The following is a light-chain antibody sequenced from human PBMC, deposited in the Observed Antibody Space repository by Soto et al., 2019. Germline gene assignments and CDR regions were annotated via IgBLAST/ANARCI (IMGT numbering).Light chain of an antibody. CDR2: DAS. CDR3: QQYDSLRWT. J-gene: IGKJ1*01. Sequence: EIVMTQSPATLSVSPGERATLSCRASQSVTSYLAWYQQKPGQAPRLLISDASDRAPGIPDRFSGSGSGTDFTLTISRLEPEDFSVYYCQQYDSLRWTFGLGTKVDIK. CDR1: QSVTSY. V-gene: IGKV3-20*01.